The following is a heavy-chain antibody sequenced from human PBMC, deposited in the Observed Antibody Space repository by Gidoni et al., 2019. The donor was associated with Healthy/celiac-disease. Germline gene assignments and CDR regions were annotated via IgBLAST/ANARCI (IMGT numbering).Heavy chain of an antibody. Sequence: QVQLQESAPGLVNPSGTLSLTCAVSGGPITTRNWWSWFRQPPGKGLEWIGEIYHSGITNYNPSLKSRVTISVDKSKNQFSLKLSSVTAADTAVYYCARGNKLAAVYYYGMDVWGQGTTVTVSS. D-gene: IGHD6-13*01. CDR3: ARGNKLAAVYYYGMDV. CDR1: GGPITTRNW. CDR2: IYHSGIT. J-gene: IGHJ6*02. V-gene: IGHV4-4*02.